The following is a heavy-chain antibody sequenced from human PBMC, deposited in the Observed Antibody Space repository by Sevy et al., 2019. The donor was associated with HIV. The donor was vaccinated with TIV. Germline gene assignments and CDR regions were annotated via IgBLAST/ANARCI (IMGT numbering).Heavy chain of an antibody. J-gene: IGHJ5*02. CDR1: GFTFNFHG. V-gene: IGHV3-30*02. D-gene: IGHD4-4*01. Sequence: GGSLRLSCAASGFTFNFHGVHWVRQAPGKGLEWVAFIWHDGSNKYMADSVKGRFTISRDNSKNTLFLQMNSLTVEDTAVYYCARETDNSARWLDPWGQRTLVTVSS. CDR3: ARETDNSARWLDP. CDR2: IWHDGSNK.